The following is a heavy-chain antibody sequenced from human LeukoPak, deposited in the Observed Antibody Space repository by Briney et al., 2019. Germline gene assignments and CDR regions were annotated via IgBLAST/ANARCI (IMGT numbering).Heavy chain of an antibody. D-gene: IGHD1-26*01. J-gene: IGHJ6*03. CDR1: GGSISSYY. V-gene: IGHV4-59*08. CDR2: IYYSGST. Sequence: SETLSLTCTVSGGSISSYYWSWIRQPPGKGLEWVGYIYYSGSTNYNPSLKSRVTISVDTSKNQFSLKLSSVTAADTAVYYCARQARELLYYYYMDVWGKGTTVTISS. CDR3: ARQARELLYYYYMDV.